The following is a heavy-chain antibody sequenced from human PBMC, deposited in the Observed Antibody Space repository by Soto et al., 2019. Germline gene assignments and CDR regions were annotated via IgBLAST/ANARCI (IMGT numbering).Heavy chain of an antibody. CDR1: GGTFSSYA. CDR2: IIHIFGTA. CDR3: ARDRSGYSGYDIDY. J-gene: IGHJ4*02. D-gene: IGHD5-12*01. V-gene: IGHV1-69*13. Sequence: GASVKVSCKASGGTFSSYAISWVRQAPGQGLEWIGEIIHIFGTANYAQKLQGRVTITADESTSTAYMELSSLRSEDTAVYYCARDRSGYSGYDIDYWGQGTLVTVSS.